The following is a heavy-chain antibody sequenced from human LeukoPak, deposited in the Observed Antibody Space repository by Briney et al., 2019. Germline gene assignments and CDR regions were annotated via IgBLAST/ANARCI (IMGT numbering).Heavy chain of an antibody. CDR3: ARSGYYYDSSGRNWFDP. Sequence: SETLSLTCTVSGSPMSSFYWSWTRQAPGKGLEWIGYIHYTGTTNYNPSLKSRVIISIDTSTNQFYLKLNSVTAADTAVYYCARSGYYYDSSGRNWFDPWGQGTLVTVSS. CDR2: IHYTGTT. D-gene: IGHD3-22*01. CDR1: GSPMSSFY. J-gene: IGHJ5*02. V-gene: IGHV4-59*01.